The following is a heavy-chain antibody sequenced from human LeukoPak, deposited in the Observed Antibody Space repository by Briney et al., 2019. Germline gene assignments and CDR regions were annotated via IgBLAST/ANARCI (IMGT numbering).Heavy chain of an antibody. J-gene: IGHJ3*02. CDR1: GGTFSSYA. CDR2: IIPIFGTA. CDR3: VKFRAAAGPYDAFDI. D-gene: IGHD6-13*01. V-gene: IGHV1-69*05. Sequence: SVKVSCKASGGTFSSYAISWVRQAPGQGLEWMGGIIPIFGTANYAQKFQGRVTITTDESTSTAYMELSSLRSEDTAVYYCVKFRAAAGPYDAFDIWGQGTMVTVAS.